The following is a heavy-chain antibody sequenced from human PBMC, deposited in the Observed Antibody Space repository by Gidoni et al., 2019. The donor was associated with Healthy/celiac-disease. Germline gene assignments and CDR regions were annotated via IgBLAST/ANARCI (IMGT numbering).Heavy chain of an antibody. J-gene: IGHJ6*02. D-gene: IGHD3-3*01. CDR1: GFSFTSYW. CDR3: ARNDFWSGYYFYGMDV. CDR2: INIDGSIT. V-gene: IGHV3-74*01. Sequence: EVQLVESGGGLVQPGGSLRLSCAASGFSFTSYWMHWVRQAPGKGLVWVSRINIDGSITNSADSVKGRFIISRDNAKNTLYLQMNSLRAEDTAVYYCARNDFWSGYYFYGMDVWGQGTTVTVSS.